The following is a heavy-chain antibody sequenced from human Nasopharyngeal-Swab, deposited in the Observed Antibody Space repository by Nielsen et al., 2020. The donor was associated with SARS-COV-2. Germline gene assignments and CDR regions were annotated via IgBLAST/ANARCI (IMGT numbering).Heavy chain of an antibody. J-gene: IGHJ4*02. V-gene: IGHV3-30-3*01. D-gene: IGHD3-22*01. CDR3: ASTPLDSSGYYYAFHY. CDR2: ISYDGSNK. CDR1: GFTFSRYT. Sequence: GGPLRLSCAASGFTFSRYTMHWVRQAPGKGLEWVAVISYDGSNKYYADSVKGRFTISRDISKNTLYLQMNSLRAEDTAVFYCASTPLDSSGYYYAFHYWGRGTLVTVS.